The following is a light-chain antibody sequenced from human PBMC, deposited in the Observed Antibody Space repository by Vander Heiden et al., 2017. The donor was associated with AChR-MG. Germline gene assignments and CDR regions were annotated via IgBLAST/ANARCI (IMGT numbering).Light chain of an antibody. CDR3: QQYYTTPHT. CDR2: WAS. CDR1: QNVFYNSNNKNY. Sequence: DIVMTQSPEYLAVSLGERATINCKSSQNVFYNSNNKNYLAWYQQKPGQPPKLLIYWASTRGSGVPDRFSGSGSGTDFTLTISSLQAEDVALYYCQQYYTTPHTFGPGTKVDIK. J-gene: IGKJ3*01. V-gene: IGKV4-1*01.